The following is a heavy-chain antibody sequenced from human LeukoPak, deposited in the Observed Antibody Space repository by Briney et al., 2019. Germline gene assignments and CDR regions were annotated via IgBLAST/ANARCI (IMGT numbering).Heavy chain of an antibody. CDR2: ISGSGGIT. J-gene: IGHJ4*02. V-gene: IGHV3-23*01. CDR3: AKGGIRTNDHYAYPKYYFDY. CDR1: GFTFSNYA. D-gene: IGHD1-14*01. Sequence: GGSLRLSCAASGFTFSNYAMSWVRRAPGKGLEWVSAISGSGGITYYADSVKGRFTISRDNSQNTLYLQINSLRAEATAVYYCAKGGIRTNDHYAYPKYYFDYWGQRTLVTVSS.